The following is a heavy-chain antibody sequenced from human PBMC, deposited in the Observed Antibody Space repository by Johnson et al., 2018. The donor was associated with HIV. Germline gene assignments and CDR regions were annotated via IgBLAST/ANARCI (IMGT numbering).Heavy chain of an antibody. Sequence: HVQLVESGGGLIQPGGSLRLSCAASGFTVSSNFMNWVRQAPGKGLEWVAVISYDGSNKYYADSVKGRFTISRDNSKNTLYLQMNSLRAEDTAVYYCARDSGSYYRTFDIWGQGTMVTVSS. CDR1: GFTVSSNF. CDR2: ISYDGSNK. V-gene: IGHV3-30-3*01. J-gene: IGHJ3*02. CDR3: ARDSGSYYRTFDI. D-gene: IGHD1-26*01.